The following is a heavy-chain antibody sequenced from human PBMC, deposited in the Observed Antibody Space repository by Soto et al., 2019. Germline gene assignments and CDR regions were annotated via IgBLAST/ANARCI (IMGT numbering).Heavy chain of an antibody. CDR2: ISPHNDRT. J-gene: IGHJ6*02. V-gene: IGHV1-18*01. CDR1: GYNFTSYG. CDR3: ARGDSTDCSNGVCSFFYNHDMGV. D-gene: IGHD2-8*01. Sequence: ASGKVSCKASGYNFTSYGISWVRQAPGQGLEWMGWISPHNDRTKYARRFQDRVTMTTETPTSTVYMELGSLRSDDTAVYYCARGDSTDCSNGVCSFFYNHDMGVWGQGTTVTVSS.